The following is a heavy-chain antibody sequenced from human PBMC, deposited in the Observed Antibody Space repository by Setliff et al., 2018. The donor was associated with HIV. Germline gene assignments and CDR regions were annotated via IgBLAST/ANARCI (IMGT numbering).Heavy chain of an antibody. CDR2: IYYSGST. D-gene: IGHD3-22*01. CDR1: GGSISSYY. CDR3: ARLRYYDSSGYFHYFDY. V-gene: IGHV4-59*08. Sequence: PSETLSLTCTVSGGSISSYYWSWSRQPPGKGLEWIGYIYYSGSTNYNPSLKSRVTISVDPSKNQFSLKLSSVTAADTAVYYCARLRYYDSSGYFHYFDYWGQGTLVTVSS. J-gene: IGHJ4*02.